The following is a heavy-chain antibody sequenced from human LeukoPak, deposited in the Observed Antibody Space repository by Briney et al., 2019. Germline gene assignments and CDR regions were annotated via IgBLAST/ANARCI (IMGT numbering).Heavy chain of an antibody. D-gene: IGHD3-16*01. CDR1: GGSFSGYY. J-gene: IGHJ4*02. CDR3: ASPRRGLRYSDY. V-gene: IGHV4-34*01. CDR2: INHSGST. Sequence: ASETLSLTCAVDGGSFSGYYWSWLRQPPGKGLEGIGEINHSGSTNYNPSLKRRVTISADTSKNQFSLKLSSVTAADTAVYYCASPRRGLRYSDYWGQGTLVTVSS.